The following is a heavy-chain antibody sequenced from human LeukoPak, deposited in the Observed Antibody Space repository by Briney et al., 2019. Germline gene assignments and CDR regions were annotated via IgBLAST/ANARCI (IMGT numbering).Heavy chain of an antibody. Sequence: GGSLRLSCAASGFTFSSYGMHWVRQAPGKGLEWVSSISSSSSYIYYADSVKGRFTISRDNAKNSLYLQMNSLRAEDTAVYYCARDVSSGYSYFDYWGQGTLVTVSS. V-gene: IGHV3-21*01. D-gene: IGHD6-19*01. CDR1: GFTFSSYG. CDR2: ISSSSSYI. J-gene: IGHJ4*02. CDR3: ARDVSSGYSYFDY.